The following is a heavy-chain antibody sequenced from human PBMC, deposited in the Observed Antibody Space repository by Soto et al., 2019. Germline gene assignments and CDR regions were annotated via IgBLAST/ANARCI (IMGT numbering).Heavy chain of an antibody. D-gene: IGHD3-22*01. CDR1: GGSFSGYY. J-gene: IGHJ4*02. V-gene: IGHV4-34*01. Sequence: PSETLSLTCAVYGGSFSGYYWSWIRQPPGKGLEWIGEINHSGSTNYNPSLKSRVTISVDTSKNQFSLKLRSVTAADTAVYYCARSPYNYDSTYYFDYWGQGTLVTVSS. CDR3: ARSPYNYDSTYYFDY. CDR2: INHSGST.